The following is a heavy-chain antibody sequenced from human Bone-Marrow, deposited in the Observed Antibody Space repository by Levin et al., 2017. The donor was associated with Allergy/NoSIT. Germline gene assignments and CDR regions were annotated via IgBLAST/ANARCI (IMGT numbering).Heavy chain of an antibody. J-gene: IGHJ4*02. CDR2: INEGGSTI. CDR1: GFSFSDSW. V-gene: IGHV3-74*01. CDR3: VKDCLSCESWGYDFES. D-gene: IGHD3-16*01. Sequence: ETLSLTCTASGFSFSDSWMHWVRQAPGEGLLWVARINEGGSTINYADSVKGRFTISRDNAKDTVYLQMNSLRVEDTAVYYCVKDCLSCESWGYDFESWGQGTLVTVSS.